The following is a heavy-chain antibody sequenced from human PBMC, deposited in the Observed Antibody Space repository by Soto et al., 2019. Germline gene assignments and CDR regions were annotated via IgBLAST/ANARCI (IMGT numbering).Heavy chain of an antibody. Sequence: EVQLVESGGGLVQPGGSLRLSCAASGFTFSSYAMHWVRQAPGKGLEYVSAISSNGGSTYYANSVKGRFTISRDNSKNTMYLQMGSLSAESMAVYYCARSPYHYDSSGYMQYYFDYWGQGTLVTVSS. CDR1: GFTFSSYA. CDR2: ISSNGGST. J-gene: IGHJ4*02. CDR3: ARSPYHYDSSGYMQYYFDY. D-gene: IGHD3-22*01. V-gene: IGHV3-64*01.